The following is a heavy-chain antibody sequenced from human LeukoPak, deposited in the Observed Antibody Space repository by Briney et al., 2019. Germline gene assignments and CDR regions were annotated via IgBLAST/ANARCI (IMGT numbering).Heavy chain of an antibody. Sequence: GSPRLSCGAAGFTFSSYAMHWVRQAPGKGLEWVAVIWYDGSNKYYADSVKGRFTISRDNSKNTLYLQMNSLRAEDTAVYYCASGSSGYPPYWGQGTLVTVSS. CDR2: IWYDGSNK. J-gene: IGHJ4*02. D-gene: IGHD3-22*01. CDR1: GFTFSSYA. V-gene: IGHV3-33*03. CDR3: ASGSSGYPPY.